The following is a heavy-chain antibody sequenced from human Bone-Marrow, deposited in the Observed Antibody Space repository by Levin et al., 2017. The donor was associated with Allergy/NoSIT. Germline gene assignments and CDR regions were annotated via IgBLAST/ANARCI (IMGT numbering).Heavy chain of an antibody. CDR1: GFSFSAYA. D-gene: IGHD6-13*01. V-gene: IGHV3-23*01. CDR3: AKDLSYSSSWLDF. J-gene: IGHJ4*02. Sequence: PGESLKISCVGSGFSFSAYAMSWVRQAPGKGLECVSVISGSGLTTHYADSVKGRFTISRDNSKNTLFLQMNSLRAEDTAVYFCAKDLSYSSSWLDFWGQGTLVTVSS. CDR2: ISGSGLTT.